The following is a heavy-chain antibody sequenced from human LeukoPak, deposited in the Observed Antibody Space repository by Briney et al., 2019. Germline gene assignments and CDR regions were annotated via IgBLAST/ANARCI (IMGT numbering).Heavy chain of an antibody. CDR3: AKGTGDAGYYFDN. Sequence: PGGSLRLSCRTSGFTFSSYGMHWVRQAPGKGLEWVSAVRVSGETYYADSVKGRFTISRDNSDNTVYLQMSGLRAEDTAVYHCAKGTGDAGYYFDNWGQGTLVTVSS. J-gene: IGHJ4*02. CDR2: VRVSGET. V-gene: IGHV3-23*01. CDR1: GFTFSSYG. D-gene: IGHD1-1*01.